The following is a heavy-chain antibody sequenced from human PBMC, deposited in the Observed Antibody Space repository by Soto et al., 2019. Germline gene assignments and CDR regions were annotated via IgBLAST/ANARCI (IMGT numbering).Heavy chain of an antibody. CDR3: ARQTRAPES. J-gene: IGHJ5*02. CDR1: GFTFSSYW. Sequence: EVRLVESGGGLVQPGGSLRLSCTASGFTFSSYWMTWVRQAPGKGLECVANIKQDGSDKYYVDSVKGRFTISRDNARNSLYLQMNSLRAEDTAIYYCARQTRAPESWGQGTLVTVSS. V-gene: IGHV3-7*03. CDR2: IKQDGSDK. D-gene: IGHD3-10*01.